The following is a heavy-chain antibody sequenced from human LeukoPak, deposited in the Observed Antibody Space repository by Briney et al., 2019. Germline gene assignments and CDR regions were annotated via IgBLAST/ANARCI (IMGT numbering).Heavy chain of an antibody. D-gene: IGHD6-19*01. CDR3: ARVSGYSSGWYSFDY. V-gene: IGHV4-59*01. CDR2: IYNSGNT. Sequence: SETLSLTCTVSGGSIRSYHWSWIRQPPGKGLEWIGYIYNSGNTNYNPSLKSRVTVSADTSKNQFSLKLSSVTAADTAIYYCARVSGYSSGWYSFDYWGQGTLVTVSP. CDR1: GGSIRSYH. J-gene: IGHJ4*02.